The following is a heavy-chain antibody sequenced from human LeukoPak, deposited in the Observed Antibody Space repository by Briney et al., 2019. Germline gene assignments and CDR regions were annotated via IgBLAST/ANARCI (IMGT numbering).Heavy chain of an antibody. CDR1: GYTFTGYY. CDR2: IIPIFGTG. J-gene: IGHJ6*03. V-gene: IGHV1-69*06. CDR3: ARETYYYGSYYMDV. Sequence: GASVKVSCKASGYTFTGYYMHWVRQAPGQGLEWMGGIIPIFGTGKDAQKFQGRVTITADKSTSTTYMDLSSLRSDDTAVYYCARETYYYGSYYMDVWGQGTTVTVSS.